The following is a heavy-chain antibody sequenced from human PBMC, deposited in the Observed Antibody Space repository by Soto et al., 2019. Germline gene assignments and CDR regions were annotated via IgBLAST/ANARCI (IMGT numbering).Heavy chain of an antibody. CDR1: GFTFSSYT. CDR3: ARLDYDFDY. D-gene: IGHD3-16*01. Sequence: EVQLEESGGGLVQPGGSLRLSCAASGFTFSSYTMNWFRQAPGKGLEWVSYITGTSSPIYYADSVKGRFTISRDNAKNLLYLQMNSLRDEDTAVYYCARLDYDFDYWGQGTLVTVSS. CDR2: ITGTSSPI. V-gene: IGHV3-48*02. J-gene: IGHJ4*02.